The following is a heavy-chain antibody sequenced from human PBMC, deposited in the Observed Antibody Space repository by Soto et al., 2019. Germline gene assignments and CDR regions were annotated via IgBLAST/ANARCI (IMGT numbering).Heavy chain of an antibody. D-gene: IGHD3-10*01. V-gene: IGHV3-23*01. J-gene: IGHJ4*02. CDR2: ISGSGDNR. Sequence: PGGSLRLSCDTPGFSFRASSLSWVRQAPGEGLVWISAISGSGDNRYYADSVRGRFTISRDNSKNTVSLQMDSLRVDDTAVYYCAKFSKDSYCSGCLPSGLNFWGQGTLVTVSS. CDR1: GFSFRASS. CDR3: AKFSKDSYCSGCLPSGLNF.